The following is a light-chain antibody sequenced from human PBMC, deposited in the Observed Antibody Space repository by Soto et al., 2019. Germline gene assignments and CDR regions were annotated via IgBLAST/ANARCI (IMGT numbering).Light chain of an antibody. CDR2: GNS. CDR1: SSNIGAGYD. J-gene: IGLJ2*01. CDR3: QSYDSSLRLV. V-gene: IGLV1-40*01. Sequence: QSVLTQPPSVSGAPGQRVTISCTGSSSNIGAGYDVHWYQQLPGTAPKLLIYGNSNRPSGVPDRFSGSKSGTSASLAITGLQAEDEADYCCQSYDSSLRLVFGGGTKLTVL.